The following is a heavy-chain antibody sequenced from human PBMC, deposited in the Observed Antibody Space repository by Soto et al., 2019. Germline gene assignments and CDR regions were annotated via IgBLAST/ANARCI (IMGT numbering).Heavy chain of an antibody. Sequence: PSETLSLTCTVSGGSISSGDYYWSWIRQPPGKGLEWIGYIYYSGSTYYNPSLKSRVTISVDTSKNQFSLKLSSVTAADTAVYYCARVVPAAPTINYFDYRGQGTLVTV. CDR1: GGSISSGDYY. V-gene: IGHV4-30-4*01. J-gene: IGHJ4*02. D-gene: IGHD2-2*01. CDR2: IYYSGST. CDR3: ARVVPAAPTINYFDY.